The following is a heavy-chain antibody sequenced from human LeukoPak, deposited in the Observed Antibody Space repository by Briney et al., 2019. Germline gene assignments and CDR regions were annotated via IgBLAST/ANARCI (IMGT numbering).Heavy chain of an antibody. V-gene: IGHV1-8*01. CDR3: ARAHSSAHDSRHT. D-gene: IGHD3-22*01. Sequence: ASVTVSCKASGYTFTSYDINWVRQAAGQGLEWMGWTNPISGNAAYAQKFQGRVTMTSNNARTTAYMELSRLRSEDTAVYYCARAHSSAHDSRHTWGQGPLDTVSS. J-gene: IGHJ5*02. CDR1: GYTFTSYD. CDR2: TNPISGNA.